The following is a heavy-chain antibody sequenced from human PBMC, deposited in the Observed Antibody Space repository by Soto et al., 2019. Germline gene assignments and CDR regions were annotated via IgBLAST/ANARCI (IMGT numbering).Heavy chain of an antibody. CDR1: GFTFSSYS. V-gene: IGHV3-21*01. D-gene: IGHD4-17*01. CDR2: ISSSSSYI. J-gene: IGHJ4*02. Sequence: GSLRLSCAASGFTFSSYSMNWVRQAPGKGLEWVSSISSSSSYIYYADSVKGRFTISRDNAKNSLYLQMNSLRAEDTAVYYCARSHAVRSPFDYWGQGTLVTVSS. CDR3: ARSHAVRSPFDY.